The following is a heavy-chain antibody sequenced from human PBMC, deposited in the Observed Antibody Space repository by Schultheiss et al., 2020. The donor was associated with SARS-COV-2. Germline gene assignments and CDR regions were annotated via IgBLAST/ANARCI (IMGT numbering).Heavy chain of an antibody. D-gene: IGHD2-15*01. Sequence: GGSLRLSCAASGFTFSTYWMSWVRQAPGKGLEWVANINQDGSDKYYVDSVRGRFTISRDNARNVLHLQLNSLRAEDTALYYCAREGVVAVSGTDRYYYYGMDVWGQGTTVTVSS. CDR3: AREGVVAVSGTDRYYYYGMDV. V-gene: IGHV3-7*05. CDR2: INQDGSDK. J-gene: IGHJ6*02. CDR1: GFTFSTYW.